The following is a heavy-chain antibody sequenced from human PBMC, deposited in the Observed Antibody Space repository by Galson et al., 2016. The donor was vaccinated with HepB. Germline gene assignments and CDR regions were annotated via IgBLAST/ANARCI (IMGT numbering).Heavy chain of an antibody. Sequence: SLRLSCAASGFTFSGSAMHWVRQASGKGLEWVGRIRSKANSYATASAASVKGRFTISRDDSKNTAYLQMNSLTTEDTAVYYCTRGDVYDYGDFYNDYWGQGTLVTVSS. J-gene: IGHJ4*02. V-gene: IGHV3-73*01. D-gene: IGHD4-17*01. CDR3: TRGDVYDYGDFYNDY. CDR2: IRSKANSYAT. CDR1: GFTFSGSA.